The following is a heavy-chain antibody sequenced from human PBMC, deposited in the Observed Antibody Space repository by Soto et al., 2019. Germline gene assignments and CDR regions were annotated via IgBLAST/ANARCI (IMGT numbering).Heavy chain of an antibody. V-gene: IGHV3-30-3*01. Sequence: QVQLVESGGGVVQPGMSLRLSCAASGFSFGAYTMHWVRQPPGKGLEWVAAISYDGNSEEYTDPVKGRFTASRDNFKNTVSLQMNGLKSEDTAVYYSARDGYSGRSDGFDIWGQGTMVTVSS. CDR2: ISYDGNSE. D-gene: IGHD1-26*01. J-gene: IGHJ3*02. CDR1: GFSFGAYT. CDR3: ARDGYSGRSDGFDI.